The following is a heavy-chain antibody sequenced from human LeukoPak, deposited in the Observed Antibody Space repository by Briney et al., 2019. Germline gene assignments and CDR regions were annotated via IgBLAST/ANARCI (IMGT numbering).Heavy chain of an antibody. Sequence: PGRSLRLSCAASGFTFTSYGMYWVRQAPGKGLEWVAVISYDVRDKYYVDSVKGRFTISRDTSKNTLYLQMNSLRAEDTAVYYCAKDRGSGYNWNDVLDYWGQGTLVTVSS. J-gene: IGHJ4*02. CDR3: AKDRGSGYNWNDVLDY. CDR1: GFTFTSYG. V-gene: IGHV3-30*18. CDR2: ISYDVRDK. D-gene: IGHD1-20*01.